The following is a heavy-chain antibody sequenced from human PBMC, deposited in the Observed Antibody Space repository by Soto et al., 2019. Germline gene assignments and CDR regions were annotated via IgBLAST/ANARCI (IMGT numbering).Heavy chain of an antibody. CDR3: AKGENWNFVLGGDV. D-gene: IGHD1-7*01. J-gene: IGHJ6*02. CDR2: ISGSGGST. CDR1: GFTFSSYA. Sequence: GGSLRLSCAASGFTFSSYAMSWVRQAPGKGLEWVSAISGSGGSTYYADSVKGRFTISRDNSKNTLYLQMNSLRAEDTAVYYCAKGENWNFVLGGDVWGQGTTVTVSS. V-gene: IGHV3-23*01.